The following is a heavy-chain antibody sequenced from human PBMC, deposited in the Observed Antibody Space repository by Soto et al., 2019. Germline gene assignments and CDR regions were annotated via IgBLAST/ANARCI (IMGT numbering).Heavy chain of an antibody. D-gene: IGHD6-13*01. CDR2: IYYTGLT. V-gene: IGHV4-39*01. J-gene: IGHJ5*02. CDR1: GDSIDSGNNY. CDR3: VSPDSTSWPKFDP. Sequence: TLSLTCSVSGDSIDSGNNYWGWIRQTPGKGLEWIGTIYYTGLTYYNPSLKSRVTISVDTSENQFSLKLTSVTAADTAVYYCVSPDSTSWPKFDPWGQGTLVTVSS.